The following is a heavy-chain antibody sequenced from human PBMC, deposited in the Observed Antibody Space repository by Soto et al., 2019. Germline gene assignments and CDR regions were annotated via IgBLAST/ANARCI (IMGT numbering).Heavy chain of an antibody. CDR2: IYYSGST. Sequence: PSETLSLTCTVSGGSISSYYWSWIRQPPGKGLEWIGYIYYSGSTNYNPSLKSRVTISVDTSKNQFSLKLSSVTAADTAVYYCARTYYDFWSGYSPRVYYYYYMDVWGKGTTVTVSS. CDR1: GGSISSYY. CDR3: ARTYYDFWSGYSPRVYYYYYMDV. V-gene: IGHV4-59*01. D-gene: IGHD3-3*01. J-gene: IGHJ6*03.